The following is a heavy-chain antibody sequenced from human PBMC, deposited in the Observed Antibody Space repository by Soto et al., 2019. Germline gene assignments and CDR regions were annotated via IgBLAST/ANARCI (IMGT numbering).Heavy chain of an antibody. D-gene: IGHD3-9*01. J-gene: IGHJ4*02. CDR1: GDSINSDKYY. CDR2: IDYRGNT. CDR3: ARLEGLATISYYFDF. V-gene: IGHV4-39*01. Sequence: QLQLQESGPGLVKPSETLSLTCSVSGDSINSDKYYWGWIRQPPGKGLEWIGSIDYRGNTYYNPSLRTRVTISLDKSKSQFSLKLNSVTAADSAVYFCARLEGLATISYYFDFWGQGALVTVSS.